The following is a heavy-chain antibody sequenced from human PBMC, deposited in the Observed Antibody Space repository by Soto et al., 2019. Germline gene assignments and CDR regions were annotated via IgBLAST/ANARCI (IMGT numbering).Heavy chain of an antibody. Sequence: EVQLVESGGGLVQPGGSLRLSCAASGFTVSSNYMSWVRQAPGKGLEWVSVIYSGGSTYYADSVKSRFTISRDNSKNTLYLQMNSLRAEDTAVYYCARASGYDFGYYYMDVWGKGTTVTVSS. V-gene: IGHV3-66*01. D-gene: IGHD5-12*01. CDR1: GFTVSSNY. J-gene: IGHJ6*03. CDR2: IYSGGST. CDR3: ARASGYDFGYYYMDV.